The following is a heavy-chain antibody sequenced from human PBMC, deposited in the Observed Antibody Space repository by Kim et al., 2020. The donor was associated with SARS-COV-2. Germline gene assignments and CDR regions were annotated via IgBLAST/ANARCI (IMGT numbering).Heavy chain of an antibody. J-gene: IGHJ4*02. D-gene: IGHD5-18*01. CDR1: GFTFSSYA. Sequence: GGSLRLSCSASGFTFSSYAMHWVRQAPGKGLEYVSAISSNGGSTYYADSVKGRFTISGDNSKNTLYLQMSSLRAEDTAVYYCVKDRGYSYGSNWFDYWGQGTLVTVSS. CDR2: ISSNGGST. CDR3: VKDRGYSYGSNWFDY. V-gene: IGHV3-64D*09.